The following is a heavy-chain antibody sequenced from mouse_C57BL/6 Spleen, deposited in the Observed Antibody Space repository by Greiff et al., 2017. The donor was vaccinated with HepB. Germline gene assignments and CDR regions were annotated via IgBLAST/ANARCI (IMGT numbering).Heavy chain of an antibody. CDR3: ARNDYYGSSYELDYAMDY. Sequence: QVQLQQSGAELMKPGASVKLSCKATGYTFTGYWIEWVKQRPGHGLEWIGEILPGSGSTNYNEKFKGKATFTADTSSNTAYMQLSSLTTEDSAIYYCARNDYYGSSYELDYAMDYWGQGTSVTVSS. J-gene: IGHJ4*01. V-gene: IGHV1-9*01. D-gene: IGHD1-1*01. CDR2: ILPGSGST. CDR1: GYTFTGYW.